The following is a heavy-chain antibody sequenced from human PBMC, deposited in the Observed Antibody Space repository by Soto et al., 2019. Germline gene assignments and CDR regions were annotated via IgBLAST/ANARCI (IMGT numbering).Heavy chain of an antibody. V-gene: IGHV3-33*08. CDR3: ARKAVTTDY. D-gene: IGHD4-17*01. Sequence: GGSLRLSCAASGFTFSSYAMSWVRQAPGKGLEWVAVIWYDGSNKYYADSVKGRFTISRDNSKNTLYLQMNSLRAEDTAVYYCARKAVTTDYWGQGTLVTVSS. CDR1: GFTFSSYA. J-gene: IGHJ4*02. CDR2: IWYDGSNK.